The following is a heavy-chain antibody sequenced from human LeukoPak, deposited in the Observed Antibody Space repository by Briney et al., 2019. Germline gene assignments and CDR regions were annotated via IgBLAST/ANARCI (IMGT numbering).Heavy chain of an antibody. Sequence: SETLSLTCTVSGGSISSSSYYWGWIRQPPGKGLEWIGEINHSGSTNYNPSLKSRVTISVDTSKNQFSLKLSSVTAADTAVYYCAGSSHSRQNEFDYWGQGTLVTVSS. J-gene: IGHJ4*02. CDR3: AGSSHSRQNEFDY. D-gene: IGHD3-10*01. CDR1: GGSISSSSYY. CDR2: INHSGST. V-gene: IGHV4-39*07.